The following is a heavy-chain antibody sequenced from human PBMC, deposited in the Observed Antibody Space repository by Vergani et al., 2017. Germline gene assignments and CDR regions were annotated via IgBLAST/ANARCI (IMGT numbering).Heavy chain of an antibody. CDR1: GFTFDDYA. D-gene: IGHD3-22*01. CDR3: ANDSANYYDSSGYPDDY. Sequence: EVQLVESGGGLVQPGRSLRLSCAASGFTFDDYAMHWVRQAPGKGLEWVSGISWNSGSIGYADSVKGRFTISRDNAKNSLYLQMNSLRAEDTALYYCANDSANYYDSSGYPDDYWGQGTLVTVSS. J-gene: IGHJ4*02. CDR2: ISWNSGSI. V-gene: IGHV3-9*01.